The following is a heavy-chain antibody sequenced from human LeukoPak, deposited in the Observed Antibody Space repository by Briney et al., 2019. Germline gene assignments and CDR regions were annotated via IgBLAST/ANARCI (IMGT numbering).Heavy chain of an antibody. CDR1: GMTFRRHW. Sequence: GGSLRLSCAASGMTFRRHWMSWVRQAPGKGLERVAKISKDGSGTDYVDSVKGRFTISRDNAKNSLYLQMNSLRAEDTAVYYSARSYCSGNNCYSDYYFDLWGRGTLVIVSS. D-gene: IGHD2-15*01. CDR2: ISKDGSGT. CDR3: ARSYCSGNNCYSDYYFDL. V-gene: IGHV3-7*03. J-gene: IGHJ2*01.